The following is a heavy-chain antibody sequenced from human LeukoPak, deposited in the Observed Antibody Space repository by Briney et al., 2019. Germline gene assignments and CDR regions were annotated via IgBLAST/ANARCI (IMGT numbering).Heavy chain of an antibody. Sequence: GGPLRLSCVASGFTFSSNGMHWVRQAPGKGLEWVTFIQYDGSKKYYADSVKGRFTISRDNSKNTLYLEMNSLRAEDTAVYYCAKDIGSYYDYWGQGILVTVSS. CDR3: AKDIGSYYDY. CDR2: IQYDGSKK. CDR1: GFTFSSNG. D-gene: IGHD3-10*01. J-gene: IGHJ4*02. V-gene: IGHV3-30*02.